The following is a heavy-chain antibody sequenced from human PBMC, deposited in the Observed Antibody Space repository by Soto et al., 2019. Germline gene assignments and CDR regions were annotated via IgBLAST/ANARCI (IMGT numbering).Heavy chain of an antibody. CDR2: VSANNGFT. Sequence: ASVKVSCKTSGYTFTNFALSWVRQAPGQGLEWIGFVSANNGFTHFAQKFQGRVSVKTDTSTSTVYLDLRSLSSDDTAVYYCARGGAARHLDSWGQGTPVTVSS. V-gene: IGHV1-18*01. CDR3: ARGGAARHLDS. CDR1: GYTFTNFA. J-gene: IGHJ5*01. D-gene: IGHD6-6*01.